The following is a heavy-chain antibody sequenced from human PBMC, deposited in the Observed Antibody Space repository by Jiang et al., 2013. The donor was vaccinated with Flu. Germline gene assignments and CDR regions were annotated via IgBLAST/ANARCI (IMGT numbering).Heavy chain of an antibody. CDR1: GYTFTSYY. D-gene: IGHD3-3*01. J-gene: IGHJ4*02. Sequence: SGAEVKKPGASVKVSCKASGYTFTSYYMHWVRQAPGQGLEWMGIINPSGGSTSYAQKFQGRVTMTRDTSTSTVYMELSSLRSEDTAVYYCARDQGNYDFWSGYYTGLDYWGQGTLVTVSS. V-gene: IGHV1-46*03. CDR2: INPSGGST. CDR3: ARDQGNYDFWSGYYTGLDY.